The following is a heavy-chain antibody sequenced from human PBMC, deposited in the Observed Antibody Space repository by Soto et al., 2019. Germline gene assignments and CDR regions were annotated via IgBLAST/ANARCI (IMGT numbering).Heavy chain of an antibody. CDR1: GFTFSDYG. CDR3: AKDFTFGDVPIYYFDS. D-gene: IGHD3-10*01. J-gene: IGHJ4*02. CDR2: ISYDGSNK. Sequence: PGGSLRLSCAASGFTFSDYGMHWVRQAPGKGLEWVAVISYDGSNKFYEDSVKGRFTISRDTSKNTLYLQMNSLRPEDTAVYYCAKDFTFGDVPIYYFDSWGQGTLVTVSS. V-gene: IGHV3-30*18.